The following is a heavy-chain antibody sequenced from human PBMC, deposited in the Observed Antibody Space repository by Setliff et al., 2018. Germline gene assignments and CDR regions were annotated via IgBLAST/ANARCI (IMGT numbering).Heavy chain of an antibody. CDR2: IKGDGSEK. V-gene: IGHV3-7*01. CDR1: GGSINSMSYY. J-gene: IGHJ3*01. Sequence: PSETLSLTCTVSGGSINSMSYYWGWIRQPPGKGLEWVANIKGDGSEKYYVDSVEGRFAISRDNAKNSLYLQMNSLRAEDTAVYYCARAGLPYAADVWGQGTKVTVSS. CDR3: ARAGLPYAADV. D-gene: IGHD2-21*02.